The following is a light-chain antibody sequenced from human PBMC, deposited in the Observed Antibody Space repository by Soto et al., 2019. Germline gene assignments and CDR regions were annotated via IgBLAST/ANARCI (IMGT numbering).Light chain of an antibody. V-gene: IGKV3-11*01. CDR3: QQRGDWPPIT. J-gene: IGKJ5*01. CDR2: NAS. CDR1: QVITND. Sequence: TQSPSSLSASVGDRLSITCRASQVITNDLGWSQQKPGQPPRLLIYNASNRTTGIPARFSGSGSGTDFTLTISSLEPEDFAVYYCQQRGDWPPITFGQGTRLEIK.